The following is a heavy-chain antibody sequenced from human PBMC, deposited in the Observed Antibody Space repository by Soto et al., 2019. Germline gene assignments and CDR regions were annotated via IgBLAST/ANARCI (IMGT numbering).Heavy chain of an antibody. CDR3: ARDLYAAPYYYGMDV. Sequence: PGGSLRLSCAASGFTFSSYSMNWVRQAPGKGLEWVSSISSSSSYIYYADSVKGRFTIPRDNAKNSLYLQMNSLRAEDTAVYYCARDLYAAPYYYGMDVWGQGTTVTVSS. CDR2: ISSSSSYI. V-gene: IGHV3-21*01. CDR1: GFTFSSYS. D-gene: IGHD3-16*01. J-gene: IGHJ6*02.